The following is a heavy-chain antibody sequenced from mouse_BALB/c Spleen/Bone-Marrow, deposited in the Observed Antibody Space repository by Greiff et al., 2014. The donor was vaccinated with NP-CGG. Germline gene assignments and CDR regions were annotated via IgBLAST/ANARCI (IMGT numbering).Heavy chain of an antibody. V-gene: IGHV1-4*02. Sequence: VQLQQSAAELARPGASVKMSCKASGYTFTSYTMQWVKQRPGQGLEWIGYIDPSNTYTDYNQKFRDKTTLTADKSSSTAYMQLTSRTSEDAAVYYCAREDIITAYFDYWGQGTTLTVSS. CDR3: AREDIITAYFDY. J-gene: IGHJ2*01. D-gene: IGHD1-1*01. CDR1: GYTFTSYT. CDR2: IDPSNTYT.